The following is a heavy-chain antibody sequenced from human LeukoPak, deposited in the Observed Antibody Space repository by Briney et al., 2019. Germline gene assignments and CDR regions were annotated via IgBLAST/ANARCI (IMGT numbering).Heavy chain of an antibody. V-gene: IGHV1-69*05. D-gene: IGHD1-26*01. CDR2: IIPIFGTA. CDR3: ARDPWGRWELPFDY. J-gene: IGHJ4*02. Sequence: SVKVSCKASGYTFTSYYMHWVRQAPGQGLEWMGRIIPIFGTANYAQKFQGRVTITTDESTSTAYMELSSLRSEDTAVYYCARDPWGRWELPFDYWGQGTLVTVSS. CDR1: GYTFTSYY.